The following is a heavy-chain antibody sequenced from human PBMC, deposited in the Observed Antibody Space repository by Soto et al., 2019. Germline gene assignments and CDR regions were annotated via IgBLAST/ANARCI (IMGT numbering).Heavy chain of an antibody. CDR3: ARDQGVAGGLDY. CDR1: GGSISSGGYY. Sequence: SETLSLTCTVSGGSISSGGYYWSWIRQHPGKGLEWIGYIYYSGSTYYNPSLKSRVTISVDTSKNQFSLKLSSVTAADTAVYYCARDQGVAGGLDYWGQGTLVTVSS. D-gene: IGHD6-19*01. V-gene: IGHV4-31*03. J-gene: IGHJ4*02. CDR2: IYYSGST.